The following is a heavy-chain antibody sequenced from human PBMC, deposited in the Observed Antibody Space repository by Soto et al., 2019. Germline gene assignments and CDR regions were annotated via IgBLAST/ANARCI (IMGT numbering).Heavy chain of an antibody. CDR3: ARGRYGDY. J-gene: IGHJ4*02. D-gene: IGHD1-1*01. V-gene: IGHV1-18*01. CDR1: GYAFTSDS. Sequence: QVHLVQSGAEVKKPGASVKVSWRGSGYAFTSDSITWVRQAPGQGLEWMGWISAHNGNTNYAQKLQGRVTVTRDTSTSTPYMELRSLRSDDTAVYYCARGRYGDYWGQGALVTVSP. CDR2: ISAHNGNT.